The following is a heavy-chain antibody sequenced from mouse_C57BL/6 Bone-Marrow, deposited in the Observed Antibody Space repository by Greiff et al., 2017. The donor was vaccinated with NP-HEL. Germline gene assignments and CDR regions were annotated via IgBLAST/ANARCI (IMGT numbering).Heavy chain of an antibody. J-gene: IGHJ4*01. Sequence: VQLQQPGAELVMPGASVKLSCKASGYTFTSSWMHWVKQRPGQGLEWIGEIDPSDSYTNYNQKFKGKSTLTVDKSSSTAYMQLSSLTSEDSAVYYCARCDYDGDYYAMDYWGQGTSVTVSS. CDR3: ARCDYDGDYYAMDY. D-gene: IGHD2-4*01. CDR2: IDPSDSYT. V-gene: IGHV1-69*01. CDR1: GYTFTSSW.